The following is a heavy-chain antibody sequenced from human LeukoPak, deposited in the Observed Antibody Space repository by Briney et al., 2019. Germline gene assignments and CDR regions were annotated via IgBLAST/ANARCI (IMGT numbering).Heavy chain of an antibody. CDR1: GGTFSNYP. V-gene: IGHV1-69*01. J-gene: IGHJ5*02. CDR2: IIPIYGTA. Sequence: SVKVTFKSSGGTFSNYPIIWVRQAPGRGLEWLGGIIPIYGTANYALMFQGRITLTAHESTATAYMELRSLTSDDTAMYFCATHTGGYNYWWFDIWGQGTLVSVSS. D-gene: IGHD5-24*01. CDR3: ATHTGGYNYWWFDI.